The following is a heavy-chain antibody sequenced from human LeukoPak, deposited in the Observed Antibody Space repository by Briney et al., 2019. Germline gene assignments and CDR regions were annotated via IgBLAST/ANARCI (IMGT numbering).Heavy chain of an antibody. J-gene: IGHJ4*02. CDR1: GGSISSSSYY. D-gene: IGHD5-12*01. Sequence: SETLSLTCTVSGGSISSSSYYWSWIRQPPGKGLEWIGYIYHSGSTKYNPSLKSRVTISVDTSKNQFSLKLSSVTAADTAVYYCARDGYSGNDGLWGQGTLVTVSS. CDR2: IYHSGST. CDR3: ARDGYSGNDGL. V-gene: IGHV4-61*01.